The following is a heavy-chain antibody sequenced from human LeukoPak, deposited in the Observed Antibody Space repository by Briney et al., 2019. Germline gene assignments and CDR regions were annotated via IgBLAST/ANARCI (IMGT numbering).Heavy chain of an antibody. CDR3: ARHPSSNSWYRWFDP. D-gene: IGHD2-2*01. V-gene: IGHV5-10-1*01. CDR2: IDPSDSYT. J-gene: IGHJ5*02. Sequence: GESPRISCKGSGYSFTSYWISWVRQMPGKGLEWMGRIDPSDSYTNYSPSFEGHVTISTDKSITTVYLQWSSLKASDTATYYCARHPSSNSWYRWFDPWGQGTLVTVSS. CDR1: GYSFTSYW.